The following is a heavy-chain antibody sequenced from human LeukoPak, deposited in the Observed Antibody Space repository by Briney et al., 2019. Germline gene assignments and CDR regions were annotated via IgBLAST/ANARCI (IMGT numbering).Heavy chain of an antibody. CDR3: ARSRYSSSSGLDFDY. CDR1: GGPISSDY. V-gene: IGHV4-4*07. D-gene: IGHD6-6*01. Sequence: SETLSLTCTVSGGPISSDYWSWIRQPAGKGLEWIGHIYTSGSTNYNPSLKSRVTISVDKSKNQFSLKLRFVTAADTAVYYCARSRYSSSSGLDFDYWGQGTLVTVSS. CDR2: IYTSGST. J-gene: IGHJ4*02.